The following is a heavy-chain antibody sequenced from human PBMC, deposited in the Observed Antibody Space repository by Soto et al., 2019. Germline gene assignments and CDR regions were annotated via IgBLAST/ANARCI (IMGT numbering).Heavy chain of an antibody. V-gene: IGHV3-74*03. CDR2: IDAAGSGT. Sequence: EVQLVESGGGLVQPGGSLRLSCAASGFTFRTYWMHWVRQSPGKGLVWVSRIDAAGSGTTYGDVVEGRFTIARDNAKNTLYLQMNSLRAEDTAVYYWARDQTVTGPSTFDYCGQGTLVTVSS. D-gene: IGHD6-19*01. J-gene: IGHJ4*02. CDR1: GFTFRTYW. CDR3: ARDQTVTGPSTFDY.